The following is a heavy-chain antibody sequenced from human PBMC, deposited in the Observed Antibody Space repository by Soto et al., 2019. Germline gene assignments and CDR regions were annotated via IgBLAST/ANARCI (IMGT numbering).Heavy chain of an antibody. V-gene: IGHV1-46*01. CDR3: ARDPAVGXAAGTRPYRNYYYGMDV. CDR1: GYTFTSYY. D-gene: IGHD6-13*01. Sequence: ASVKVSCKASGYTFTSYYMHWVRQAPGQGLEWMGIINPSGGSTSYAQKFQGRVTMTRDTSTSTVYMELSSLRSEDTAVYYCARDPAVGXAAGTRPYRNYYYGMDVWGQGTTVTVSS. CDR2: INPSGGST. J-gene: IGHJ6*02.